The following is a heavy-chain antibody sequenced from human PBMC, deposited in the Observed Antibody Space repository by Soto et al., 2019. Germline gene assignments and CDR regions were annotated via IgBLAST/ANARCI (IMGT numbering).Heavy chain of an antibody. CDR1: GGSISSSSYY. Sequence: SETLSLTCTVSGGSISSSSYYWGWIRQPPGKGLEWIGSIYYSGSTYYNPSLKSRVTISVDTSKNQFSLKLSSVTAADTAVYYCARDLGYYDSSGYFDYWGQGTLVTVSS. D-gene: IGHD3-22*01. CDR2: IYYSGST. CDR3: ARDLGYYDSSGYFDY. J-gene: IGHJ4*02. V-gene: IGHV4-39*02.